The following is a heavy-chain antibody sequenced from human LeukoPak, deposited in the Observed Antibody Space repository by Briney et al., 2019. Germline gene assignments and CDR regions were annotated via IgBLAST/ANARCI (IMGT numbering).Heavy chain of an antibody. V-gene: IGHV3-30*03. J-gene: IGHJ3*01. CDR1: GFTFSSYG. Sequence: PGGSLRLSCVASGFTFSSYGMHWVRQAPGKGLERVAVILYDGSNKYYADSVKGRFTISRDNSKNTLYLQMNSLRAEDTAVYYCARGGFDILSGSYDAFDVWGQGTMVTVSS. CDR3: ARGGFDILSGSYDAFDV. D-gene: IGHD3-9*01. CDR2: ILYDGSNK.